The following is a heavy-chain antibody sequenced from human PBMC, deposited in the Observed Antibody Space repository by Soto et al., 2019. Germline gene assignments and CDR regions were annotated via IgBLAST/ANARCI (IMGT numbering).Heavy chain of an antibody. CDR1: GGPFSGYH. J-gene: IGHJ1*01. CDR3: ASNPVMTAIPERSEYFQH. Sequence: QVQLQQWGAGLLRPSETLSLTCAVYGGPFSGYHWTWIRQPPGKGLEWIGEINHSGNTYYNPSLRSRVSMSVDTSKNQFSLKLSSVTAADTAVYYCASNPVMTAIPERSEYFQHWGQGALVTVSS. V-gene: IGHV4-34*01. CDR2: INHSGNT. D-gene: IGHD2-21*02.